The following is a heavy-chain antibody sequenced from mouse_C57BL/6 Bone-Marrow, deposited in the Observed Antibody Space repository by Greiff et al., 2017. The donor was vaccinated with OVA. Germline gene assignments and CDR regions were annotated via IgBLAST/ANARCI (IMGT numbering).Heavy chain of an antibody. V-gene: IGHV1-81*01. CDR2: IYPRSGNT. D-gene: IGHD1-1*01. J-gene: IGHJ2*01. Sequence: QVQLQQSGAERARPGASVKLSCKASGYTFTSYGISWVKQRTGQGLEWIGEIYPRSGNTYYNEKFKGKATLTADKSSSTAYMELRILTSDDSAVDFCARGDYGSCFDYWGQGTTLTVSS. CDR1: GYTFTSYG. CDR3: ARGDYGSCFDY.